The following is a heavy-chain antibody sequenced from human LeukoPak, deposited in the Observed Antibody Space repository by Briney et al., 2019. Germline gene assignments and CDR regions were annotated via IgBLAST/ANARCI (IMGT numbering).Heavy chain of an antibody. J-gene: IGHJ4*02. Sequence: GGSLRLSCAASGFTFSSYSINWVRQAPGKGLEWVSAISGSGGSTYYADSVKGRFTISRDNSKNTLYLQMNSLRAEDTAVYYCAKRDPMVRGVVLWGQGTLVTVSS. D-gene: IGHD3-10*01. CDR2: ISGSGGST. CDR1: GFTFSSYS. CDR3: AKRDPMVRGVVL. V-gene: IGHV3-23*01.